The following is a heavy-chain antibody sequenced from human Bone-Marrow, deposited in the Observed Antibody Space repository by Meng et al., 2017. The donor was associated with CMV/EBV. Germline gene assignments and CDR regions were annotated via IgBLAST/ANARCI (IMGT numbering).Heavy chain of an antibody. CDR1: GFTFSSYG. CDR2: IRYDGSNK. D-gene: IGHD2-8*02. J-gene: IGHJ6*02. CDR3: NGGVGDV. V-gene: IGHV3-30*02. Sequence: GESLKISCAASGFTFSSYGMHWVRQAPGKGLEWVAFIRYDGSNKYYADSVKGRFTISRDNSKNTLYLQMNSLRAEDTAVYYCNGGVGDVWGQGTTVTVSS.